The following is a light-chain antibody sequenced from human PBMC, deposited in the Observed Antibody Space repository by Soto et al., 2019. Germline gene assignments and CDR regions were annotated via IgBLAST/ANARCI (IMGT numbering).Light chain of an antibody. CDR2: GAS. CDR1: ESISTY. J-gene: IGKJ1*01. CDR3: HQCFSHR. Sequence: DIQMTQSPSSLSASVGDRVTITCRASESISTYLNWYQVKPGEAPKILIFGASNLQSGVPSRFSSSGSGTEFTLTIGSLQPEDFASYYCHQCFSHRFGQGTKVQIK. V-gene: IGKV1-39*01.